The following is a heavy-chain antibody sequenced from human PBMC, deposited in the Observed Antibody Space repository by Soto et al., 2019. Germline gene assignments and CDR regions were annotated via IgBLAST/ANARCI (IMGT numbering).Heavy chain of an antibody. J-gene: IGHJ6*02. D-gene: IGHD3-9*01. CDR3: ARSVKPLYDISDSYYYGMDV. Sequence: GGSLRLSCVASGFTFSSYSMVWVRQAPGKGLEWVSYISSSSSTIYYADSGKGRFTISRDNAKNSLYLQMNSLRDEDTAVYYCARSVKPLYDISDSYYYGMDVWGQGTTVTVSS. V-gene: IGHV3-48*02. CDR1: GFTFSSYS. CDR2: ISSSSSTI.